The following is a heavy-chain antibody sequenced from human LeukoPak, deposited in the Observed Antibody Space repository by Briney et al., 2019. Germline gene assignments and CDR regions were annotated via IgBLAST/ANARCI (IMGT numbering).Heavy chain of an antibody. V-gene: IGHV1-69*04. Sequence: SVKVSCKASGGTFSSYAISWVRQAPGQGLEWMGRIIPILGIANYAQKFQGRVTITADKPTSTAYMELSSLRSEDTAVYYCAGDMVRGVMVDYWGQGTLVTVSS. CDR1: GGTFSSYA. CDR3: AGDMVRGVMVDY. CDR2: IIPILGIA. D-gene: IGHD3-10*01. J-gene: IGHJ4*02.